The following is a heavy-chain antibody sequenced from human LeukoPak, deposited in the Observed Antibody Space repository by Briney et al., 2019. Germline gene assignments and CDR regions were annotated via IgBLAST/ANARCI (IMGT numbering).Heavy chain of an antibody. V-gene: IGHV3-11*04. CDR1: GFTSSDYY. J-gene: IGHJ4*02. CDR2: ISSSGSTI. CDR3: ARRAARSPYFDY. Sequence: GGSLRLSCAASGFTSSDYYMSWIRQAPGKGLEWVSYISSSGSTIYYADSVKGRFTISRDNAKNSLYLQMDSLRAEDTAVYYCARRAARSPYFDYWGQGTLVTVSS. D-gene: IGHD6-6*01.